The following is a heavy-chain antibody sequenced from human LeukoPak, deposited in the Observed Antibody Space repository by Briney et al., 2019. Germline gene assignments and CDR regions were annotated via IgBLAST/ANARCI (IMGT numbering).Heavy chain of an antibody. Sequence: ASVKVSCKASGYTFTSYGISWVRQAPGQGLEWMGWISAYIGNTNYAQKLQGRVTMTTDTSTSTAYMELRSLRSDDTAVYYCARGTGQRYCSSTSCLLLYGMDVWGQGTTVTVSS. J-gene: IGHJ6*02. V-gene: IGHV1-18*01. CDR1: GYTFTSYG. CDR3: ARGTGQRYCSSTSCLLLYGMDV. D-gene: IGHD2-2*01. CDR2: ISAYIGNT.